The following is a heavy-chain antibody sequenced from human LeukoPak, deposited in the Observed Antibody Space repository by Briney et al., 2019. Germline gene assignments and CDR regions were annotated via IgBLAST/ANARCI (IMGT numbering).Heavy chain of an antibody. V-gene: IGHV3-30*04. CDR1: GFTFSSYA. J-gene: IGHJ4*02. D-gene: IGHD1-1*01. CDR3: ASGSLSGDWNVHFFGKYYFDY. CDR2: ISYDGSNK. Sequence: GGSLRLSCAASGFTFSSYAMHWVRQAPGKGLEWVAVISYDGSNKYYADSVKGRFTISRDNAKNSLYLQMNSLRAEDTAVYYCASGSLSGDWNVHFFGKYYFDYWGQGTLVTVSS.